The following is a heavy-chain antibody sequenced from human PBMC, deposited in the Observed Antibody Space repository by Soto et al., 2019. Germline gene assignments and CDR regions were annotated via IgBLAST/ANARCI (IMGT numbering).Heavy chain of an antibody. D-gene: IGHD2-2*01. CDR3: ARVSVRGYCSSTSCYYRGWFDP. V-gene: IGHV1-69*01. Sequence: QVQLVQSGAEVKKPGSSVKVSCKASGGTFSSYAISWVRQAPGQGLEWMGGIIPIFGTANYAQKFQGRVTINADESTSTAYMELSSLRSEDTAVYYCARVSVRGYCSSTSCYYRGWFDPWGQGTLVTVSS. CDR2: IIPIFGTA. CDR1: GGTFSSYA. J-gene: IGHJ5*02.